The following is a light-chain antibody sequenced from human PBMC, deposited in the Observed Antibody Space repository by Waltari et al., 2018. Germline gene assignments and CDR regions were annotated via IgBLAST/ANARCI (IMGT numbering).Light chain of an antibody. V-gene: IGKV3-15*01. CDR2: GAS. Sequence: EIAMTQSPATLSVSPGERATLSCRASQSVSSNLAWYQQKPGQAPRLLIYGASTRATGIPARFSGSGSGTEFTLTISSLQSEDFAIYYCQQYNNWPPWTFGQGTTVEIK. CDR3: QQYNNWPPWT. J-gene: IGKJ1*01. CDR1: QSVSSN.